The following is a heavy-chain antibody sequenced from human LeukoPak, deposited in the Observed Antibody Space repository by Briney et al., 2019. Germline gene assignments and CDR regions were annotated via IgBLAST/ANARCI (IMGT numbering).Heavy chain of an antibody. CDR3: ARVGGVERDY. Sequence: SETLSLTCAVYGGSFSGYYWSWIRQPPGKGLEWIGEINHSGSTNYNPSLKSRVTISVDTSKNQFSLKLNSVAAADTAVYYCARVGGVERDYWGQGTLVTVSS. CDR2: INHSGST. V-gene: IGHV4-34*01. CDR1: GGSFSGYY. D-gene: IGHD3-3*01. J-gene: IGHJ4*02.